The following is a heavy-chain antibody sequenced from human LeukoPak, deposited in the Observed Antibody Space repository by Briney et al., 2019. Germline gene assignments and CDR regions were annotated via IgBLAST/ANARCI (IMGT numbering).Heavy chain of an antibody. D-gene: IGHD3-10*01. V-gene: IGHV3-53*01. J-gene: IGHJ6*02. CDR3: ARDWIWFGAGYGLDV. CDR1: GFNVTSNY. Sequence: PGGSLRLSCVASGFNVTSNYISWVRQAPGKGLEWVSVIYSDGTTYYADSVEGRFSISRDNSKNTVFLQMTNLGAEDSAVYFCARDWIWFGAGYGLDVWGQGTTVVVSS. CDR2: IYSDGTT.